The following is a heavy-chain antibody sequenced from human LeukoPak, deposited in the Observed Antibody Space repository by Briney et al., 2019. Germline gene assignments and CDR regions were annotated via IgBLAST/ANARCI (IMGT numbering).Heavy chain of an antibody. J-gene: IGHJ5*02. Sequence: ASVKVSCKASGYTFTSYGISWVRQAPGQGLEWMGWISAYNGNTNYAQKLQGRVTMTTDTSTSTAYMELRSLRSDDTAVYYCARGAPGYQLLDHNWFDPWGQGTLVTVPS. CDR2: ISAYNGNT. CDR3: ARGAPGYQLLDHNWFDP. D-gene: IGHD2-2*01. V-gene: IGHV1-18*01. CDR1: GYTFTSYG.